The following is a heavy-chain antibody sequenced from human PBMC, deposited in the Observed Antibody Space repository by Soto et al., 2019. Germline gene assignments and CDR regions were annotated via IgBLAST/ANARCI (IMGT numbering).Heavy chain of an antibody. D-gene: IGHD2-15*01. CDR2: IYPGDSDT. V-gene: IGHV5-51*01. CDR1: GYSFTSYW. CDR3: ARQQLSVRPPVVAATPYYYYYGMDV. Sequence: GESLKISCKGSGYSFTSYWIGWVRQMPGKGLEWMGIIYPGDSDTRYSPSFQGQVTISADKSISTAYLQWSSLKASDTAMYYCARQQLSVRPPVVAATPYYYYYGMDVWGQGTTVTVSS. J-gene: IGHJ6*02.